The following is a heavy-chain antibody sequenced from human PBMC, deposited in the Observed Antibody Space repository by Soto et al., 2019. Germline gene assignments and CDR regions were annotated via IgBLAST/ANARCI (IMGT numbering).Heavy chain of an antibody. Sequence: PTETLSLTCTVSGGSISSSSYYWGWIRQPPGKGLEWIGSIYYSGSTDYNPSLKSRVTISVDTSKNQFSLKLTSVTAADTAVYYCARQLMLWFGALYCYNGMDVWGQGTTLTVYS. V-gene: IGHV4-39*01. D-gene: IGHD3-10*01. J-gene: IGHJ6*02. CDR1: GGSISSSSYY. CDR3: ARQLMLWFGALYCYNGMDV. CDR2: IYYSGST.